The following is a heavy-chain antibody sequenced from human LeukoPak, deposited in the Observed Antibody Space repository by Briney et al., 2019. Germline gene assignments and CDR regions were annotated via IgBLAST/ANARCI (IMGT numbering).Heavy chain of an antibody. D-gene: IGHD6-13*01. J-gene: IGHJ5*02. Sequence: SETLPLTCTLSGYSISSGYYWGWIRQPPGKGLEWIGSIYHSGSTYYNPSLKSRVTISVDTSKNQFSLKLSSVTAADTAVYYCARVGGSSWYSGWFDPWGQGTLVTVSS. CDR1: GYSISSGYY. CDR3: ARVGGSSWYSGWFDP. V-gene: IGHV4-38-2*02. CDR2: IYHSGST.